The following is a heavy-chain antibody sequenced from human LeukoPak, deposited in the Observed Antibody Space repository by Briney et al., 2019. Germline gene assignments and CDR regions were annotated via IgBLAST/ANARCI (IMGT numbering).Heavy chain of an antibody. Sequence: ASVKVSCKASGGTFSSYAISWVRQAPGQGLEWMGRIIPILGIANYAQKFQGRVTITADKSTSTAYMELSSLRSEDTAVYYCAKHVEVVAAINWFDPWGQGTLVTVSS. J-gene: IGHJ5*02. CDR1: GGTFSSYA. CDR3: AKHVEVVAAINWFDP. V-gene: IGHV1-69*04. CDR2: IIPILGIA. D-gene: IGHD2-15*01.